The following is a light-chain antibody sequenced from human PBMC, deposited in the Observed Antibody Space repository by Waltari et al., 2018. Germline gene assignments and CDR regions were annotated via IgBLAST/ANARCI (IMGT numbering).Light chain of an antibody. CDR1: QSSSGW. J-gene: IGKJ1*01. CDR3: QQYNSYPWT. CDR2: DAS. Sequence: DIQMTHSPSTLSASVGDRVTITCRASQSSSGWLAWYQQKPGKAPNLLIYDASNLEIGVPSRFSGSGSGTEFSLTISSLQSEDFATYYCQQYNSYPWTFGQGTKVEIK. V-gene: IGKV1-5*01.